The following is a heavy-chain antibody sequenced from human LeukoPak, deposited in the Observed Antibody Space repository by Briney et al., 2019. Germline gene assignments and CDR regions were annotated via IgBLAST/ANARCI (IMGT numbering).Heavy chain of an antibody. CDR3: ARDRGYSYGRPIPYYFDY. J-gene: IGHJ4*02. Sequence: ASVKVSCKASGGTFSSYAISWVRQAPGQGLEWMGGIIPIFGTANYAQKFQGRVTITADESTSTAYMELCSLRSEDTAVYYCARDRGYSYGRPIPYYFDYWGQGTLVTVSS. V-gene: IGHV1-69*13. CDR1: GGTFSSYA. CDR2: IIPIFGTA. D-gene: IGHD5-18*01.